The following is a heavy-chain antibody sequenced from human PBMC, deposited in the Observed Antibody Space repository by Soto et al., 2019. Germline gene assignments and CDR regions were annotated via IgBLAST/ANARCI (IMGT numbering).Heavy chain of an antibody. CDR2: IYYSGST. V-gene: IGHV4-59*01. CDR1: GGSISSDY. Sequence: PSETLSLTCTVSGGSISSDYWSWIRQPPGRGQEWIGYIYYSGSTNYNPSLKSRVTISVDTTKNQFSLKLSSVTAADSAVYYCARAEYFGFDWCFGFDYWGQGTLVTVSS. CDR3: ARAEYFGFDWCFGFDY. J-gene: IGHJ4*02. D-gene: IGHD3-9*01.